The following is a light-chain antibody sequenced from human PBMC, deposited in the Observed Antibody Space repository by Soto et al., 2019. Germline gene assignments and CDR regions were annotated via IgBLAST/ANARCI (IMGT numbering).Light chain of an antibody. V-gene: IGKV3-15*01. Sequence: EIVMTQSPATLSVSPGERATLSCRASQSVSSNLAWYQQKPGQAPRLLIYGASTRATGIPARFRGSGSGTDFTLTISRLEPEDFAVYYCQQRSNWPPITFGQGTRLEIK. CDR2: GAS. CDR1: QSVSSN. CDR3: QQRSNWPPIT. J-gene: IGKJ5*01.